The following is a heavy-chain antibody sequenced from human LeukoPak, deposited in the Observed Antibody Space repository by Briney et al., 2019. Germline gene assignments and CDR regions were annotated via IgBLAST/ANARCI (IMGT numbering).Heavy chain of an antibody. J-gene: IGHJ5*02. Sequence: ASVKVSCKASGYTFTSYDINWVRQATGQGLEWMGWMNPNSGNTGYAQKFQGRVTMTRNTSISTAYMELSSLRSEDTAVYYCARLYDSSGYYNWFGPWGQGTLVTVSS. V-gene: IGHV1-8*01. CDR2: MNPNSGNT. CDR1: GYTFTSYD. D-gene: IGHD3-22*01. CDR3: ARLYDSSGYYNWFGP.